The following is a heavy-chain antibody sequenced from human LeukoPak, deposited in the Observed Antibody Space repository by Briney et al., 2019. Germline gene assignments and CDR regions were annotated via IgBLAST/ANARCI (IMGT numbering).Heavy chain of an antibody. Sequence: ASVKVSCKTSGYTFTNYGISWVRQAPGQGLEWMGIINPSGGSTSYAQKFQGRVTMTRDMSTSTVYMELSSLRSEDTAVYYCAREHLNSYYYYYMDVWGKGTTVTVSS. J-gene: IGHJ6*03. D-gene: IGHD1-1*01. V-gene: IGHV1-46*01. CDR2: INPSGGST. CDR1: GYTFTNYG. CDR3: AREHLNSYYYYYMDV.